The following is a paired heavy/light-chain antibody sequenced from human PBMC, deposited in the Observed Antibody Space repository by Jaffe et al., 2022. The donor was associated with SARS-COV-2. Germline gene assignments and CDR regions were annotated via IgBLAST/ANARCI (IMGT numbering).Light chain of an antibody. V-gene: IGKV1-39*01. CDR1: QSIINY. CDR3: QQSYSTPFT. J-gene: IGKJ3*01. CDR2: AAS. Sequence: DIQMTQSPSSLSASVGDRVTITCRASQSIINYLNWYQQKPGKAPELLIYAASRLQSGIPSRFSGSGSGTDFTLTISSLQPEDFATYYCQQSYSTPFTFGPGTKVDIK.
Heavy chain of an antibody. Sequence: EVQLVESGGGLVQPGRSLRLSCAASGFTFDDYAMHWVRQAPGKGLEWVSGISWNSDSTDYADSVKGRFTISRDNVKHSLYLQMNSLRTEDTAFYYCVREGLVVVAATPNWFDPWGPGTLVTVSS. V-gene: IGHV3-9*01. J-gene: IGHJ5*02. CDR1: GFTFDDYA. CDR3: VREGLVVVAATPNWFDP. D-gene: IGHD2-15*01. CDR2: ISWNSDST.